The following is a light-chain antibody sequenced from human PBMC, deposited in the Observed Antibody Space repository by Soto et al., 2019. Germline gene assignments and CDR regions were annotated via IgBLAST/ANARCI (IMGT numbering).Light chain of an antibody. CDR3: CSYTTSNTRQIV. V-gene: IGLV2-14*01. CDR1: SSDVGGHNY. CDR2: DVS. Sequence: QSVLTQPASVSGSPGQSITISCTGTSSDVGGHNYVSWYQQHPGKAPKFMIYDVSNRPSGVSNRFSGSKSGNTASLTISGLQAEDEADYYCCSYTTSNTRQIVFGTGTKLTVL. J-gene: IGLJ1*01.